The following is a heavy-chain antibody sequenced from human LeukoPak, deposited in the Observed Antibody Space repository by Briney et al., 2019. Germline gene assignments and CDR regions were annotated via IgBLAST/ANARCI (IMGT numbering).Heavy chain of an antibody. Sequence: ASVKVSCKASGYTFTSYGISWVRQAPGQGLEWMGWMNPNSGNTGYAQKFQGRVTMTRDTSISAAYMELSRLRSDDTAVYYCARDEGTTVVTKLRPTLVRWGQGTLVTVSS. V-gene: IGHV1-8*02. D-gene: IGHD4-23*01. CDR2: MNPNSGNT. CDR1: GYTFTSYG. CDR3: ARDEGTTVVTKLRPTLVR. J-gene: IGHJ4*02.